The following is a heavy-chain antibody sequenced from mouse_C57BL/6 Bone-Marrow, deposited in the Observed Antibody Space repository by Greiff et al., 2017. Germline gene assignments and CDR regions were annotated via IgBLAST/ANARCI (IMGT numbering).Heavy chain of an antibody. CDR1: GFNIKDDY. CDR3: TTWAYDYDSLPSFDY. D-gene: IGHD2-4*01. V-gene: IGHV14-4*01. Sequence: EVQLQQSGAELVRPGASVKLSCTASGFNIKDDYMHWVKQRPEQGLEWIGWIDPENGDTEYASKFQGKATITADTSSNTAYLQISSLTSEDTAVYYCTTWAYDYDSLPSFDYWGPGTTLPVSS. J-gene: IGHJ2*01. CDR2: IDPENGDT.